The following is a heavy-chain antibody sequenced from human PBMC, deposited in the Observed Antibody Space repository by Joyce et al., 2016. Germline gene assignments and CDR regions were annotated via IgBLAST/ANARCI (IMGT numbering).Heavy chain of an antibody. V-gene: IGHV1-18*04. D-gene: IGHD6-19*01. Sequence: LLVQSGAEVRKPGASVKVSCQASGYSFNTYAINWVRQAPGQGLEWMGRLNTYKGDTHYAQKFQGRVAMTTDTSTKTAYLELRSLKSDDTAVYFCARDFSGWGFSDYWGQGTLVTVSS. CDR1: GYSFNTYA. CDR3: ARDFSGWGFSDY. J-gene: IGHJ4*02. CDR2: LNTYKGDT.